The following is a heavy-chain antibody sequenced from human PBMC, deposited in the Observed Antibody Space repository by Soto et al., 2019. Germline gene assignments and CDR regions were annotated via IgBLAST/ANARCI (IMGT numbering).Heavy chain of an antibody. CDR1: GGTFSSYT. CDR3: ARGEDRTVTLSEYYYMDV. CDR2: IIPILGIA. J-gene: IGHJ6*03. D-gene: IGHD4-4*01. Sequence: GASVKVSCKASGGTFSSYTISWVRQAPGQGLEWMGRIIPILGIANYAQKFQGRVTITADKSTSTAYMELSSLRSEDTAVYYCARGEDRTVTLSEYYYMDVWGKGTTVTVSS. V-gene: IGHV1-69*02.